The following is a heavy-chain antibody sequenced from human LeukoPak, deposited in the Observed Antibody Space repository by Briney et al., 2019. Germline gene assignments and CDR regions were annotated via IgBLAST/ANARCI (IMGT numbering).Heavy chain of an antibody. CDR2: TYYRSKLSS. J-gene: IGHJ5*02. D-gene: IGHD4-11*01. V-gene: IGHV6-1*01. CDR1: GDTVSSSSVS. Sequence: SQTLSLTCALSGDTVSSSSVSWNWFRQSPSRGLEWLGRTYYRSKLSSDYAPSVKSRITINADTSRNQFSLQLNSVTPEDTAVYFCARDRDSDYEWGPYDPWGQGTLVIVSS. CDR3: ARDRDSDYEWGPYDP.